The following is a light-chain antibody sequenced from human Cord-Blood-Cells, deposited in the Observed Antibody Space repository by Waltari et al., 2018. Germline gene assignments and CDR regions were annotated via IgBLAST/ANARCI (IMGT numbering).Light chain of an antibody. Sequence: SALTQPASVSGSPGQSITISCTGTSSDVGSYNLVSWYQQNPGKAPKLMIYEGSKRPSGVSNRFSGSKSGNTASLTISGLQAEDEADYYCCSYAGSSTWVFGGGTKLTVL. J-gene: IGLJ3*02. V-gene: IGLV2-23*01. CDR2: EGS. CDR1: SSDVGSYNL. CDR3: CSYAGSSTWV.